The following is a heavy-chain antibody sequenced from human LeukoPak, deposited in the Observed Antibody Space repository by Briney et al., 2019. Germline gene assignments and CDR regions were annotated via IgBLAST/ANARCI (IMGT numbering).Heavy chain of an antibody. V-gene: IGHV1-8*02. CDR3: ATSYGDYATNDY. D-gene: IGHD4-17*01. Sequence: ASVKVSCKASGGTFSSYAINWVRQAAGQGLEWMGWMNPNSGNTGYAQKFQGRVTMTRNTSISTAYMELSSLRSEDTAVYYCATSYGDYATNDYWGQGTLVTVSS. CDR2: MNPNSGNT. CDR1: GGTFSSYA. J-gene: IGHJ4*02.